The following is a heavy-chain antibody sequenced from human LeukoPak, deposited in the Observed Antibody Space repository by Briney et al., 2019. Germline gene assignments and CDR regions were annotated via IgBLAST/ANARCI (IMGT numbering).Heavy chain of an antibody. CDR2: ISSSGSTI. CDR1: GLTFSSYE. V-gene: IGHV3-48*03. CDR3: ARESYSGSGSYIHSYYGMDV. J-gene: IGHJ6*02. D-gene: IGHD3-10*01. Sequence: GGSLRLSRAASGLTFSSYEVNWVRQAPGKGLEWVSYISSSGSTIYYADSVKGRFTISRDNAKNSLYLQMSSLRAEDTAVYYCARESYSGSGSYIHSYYGMDVWGQGTTVTVSS.